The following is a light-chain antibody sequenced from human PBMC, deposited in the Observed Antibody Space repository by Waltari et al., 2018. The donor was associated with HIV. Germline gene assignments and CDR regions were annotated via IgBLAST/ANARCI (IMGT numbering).Light chain of an antibody. J-gene: IGLJ2*01. CDR2: SND. CDR1: PSNIGSNS. Sequence: QSPLTQTPSMSGAPGQRVNISCSGGPSNIGSNSVNWYRQLPGTAPKLHLYSNDQRPSRVPVRLSGSKSATSAFLVISGLQSDDEADYYCATWDDTMSVVFGGGTRLTVL. V-gene: IGLV1-44*01. CDR3: ATWDDTMSVV.